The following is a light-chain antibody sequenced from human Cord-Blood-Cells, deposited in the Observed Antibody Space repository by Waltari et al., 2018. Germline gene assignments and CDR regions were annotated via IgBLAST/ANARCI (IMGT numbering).Light chain of an antibody. CDR2: KVS. V-gene: IGKV2-30*01. Sequence: DVVMTQSPLSLPVTLGQPASISCRSSQSLVYSDGNTYLNWFQQRPGQSPRRLIYKVSNRDSGVPDRFSGRGSGTDFTLKISRVEAEDVGVYYCMQGTHSYTFGQGTKLEIK. J-gene: IGKJ2*01. CDR3: MQGTHSYT. CDR1: QSLVYSDGNTY.